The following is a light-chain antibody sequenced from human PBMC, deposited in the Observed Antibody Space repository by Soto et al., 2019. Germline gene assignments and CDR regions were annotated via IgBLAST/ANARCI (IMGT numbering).Light chain of an antibody. CDR1: SSDVGGYNY. CDR3: SSYTSSSTLYV. V-gene: IGLV2-14*01. Sequence: QSALTKPASVSGSPGQSITISCTGTSSDVGGYNYVSWYQQHPDKAPKLMIYEVSNRPSGVSNRFSGSKSGNTASLTISGLQAEDEADYYCSSYTSSSTLYVFGTGTKLTVL. J-gene: IGLJ1*01. CDR2: EVS.